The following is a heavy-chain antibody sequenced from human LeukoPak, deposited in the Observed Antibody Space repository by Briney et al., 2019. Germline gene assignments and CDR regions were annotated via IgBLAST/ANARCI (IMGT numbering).Heavy chain of an antibody. D-gene: IGHD3-10*01. CDR1: GYSISSGYY. J-gene: IGHJ3*02. CDR2: IYHSGST. Sequence: PSETLSLTRTVSGYSISSGYYWGWIRQPPGKGLERIGSIYHSGSTYYNPSLKSRVTISVDTSKNQFSLKLSSVTAADTAVYYCASRIMGGSGSQSGAFDIWGQGTMVTVSS. CDR3: ASRIMGGSGSQSGAFDI. V-gene: IGHV4-38-2*02.